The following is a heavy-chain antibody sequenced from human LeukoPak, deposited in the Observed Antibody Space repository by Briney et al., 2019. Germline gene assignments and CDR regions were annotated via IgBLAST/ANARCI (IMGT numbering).Heavy chain of an antibody. D-gene: IGHD3-22*01. J-gene: IGHJ5*02. CDR3: ARVGGYYYDSRANWFDP. Sequence: SETLSLTCTVSGGSISSYYWSWIRQPPGKGLEWIGYIYYSGSTNYNPSLKSRVTISVDTSKNQFSLKLSSVTAADTAVYYCARVGGYYYDSRANWFDPWGQGTLVTVSS. V-gene: IGHV4-59*01. CDR2: IYYSGST. CDR1: GGSISSYY.